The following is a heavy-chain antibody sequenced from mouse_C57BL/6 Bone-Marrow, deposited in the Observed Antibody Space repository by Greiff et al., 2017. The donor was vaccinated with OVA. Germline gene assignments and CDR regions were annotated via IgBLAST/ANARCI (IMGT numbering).Heavy chain of an antibody. D-gene: IGHD2-4*01. CDR3: ARPFYDYFYYAMDY. CDR1: GFTFSDYG. CDR2: ISSGSSTI. Sequence: DVKLVESGGGLVKPGGSLKLSCAASGFTFSDYGMHWVRQAPEKGLEWVAYISSGSSTIYYADTVKGRFTISRDNAKNTLFLQMTSLRSEDTAMYYCARPFYDYFYYAMDYWGQGTSVTVSS. V-gene: IGHV5-17*01. J-gene: IGHJ4*01.